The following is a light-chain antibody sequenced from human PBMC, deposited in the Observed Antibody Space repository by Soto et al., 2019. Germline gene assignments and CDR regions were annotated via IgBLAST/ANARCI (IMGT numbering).Light chain of an antibody. J-gene: IGLJ3*02. CDR1: SRDIGSYNL. CDR3: CSYTGNFTLL. Sequence: QSALTQPASVSGSPGQSITMSCTGTSRDIGSYNLVSWYQQHPGKVPKLMIYDASKRPSGVSSRFSGSKSGNTASLTISGLQVEDEADYYCCSYTGNFTLLFGGGTKVTVL. V-gene: IGLV2-23*01. CDR2: DAS.